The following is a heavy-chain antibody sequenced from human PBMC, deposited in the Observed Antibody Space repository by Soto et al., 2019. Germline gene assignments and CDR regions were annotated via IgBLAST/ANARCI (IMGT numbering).Heavy chain of an antibody. Sequence: PSETLSLTCTVSGGSISSYYWSWIRQPPGKGLEWIGYIYYSGSTNYNPSLKSRVTISVDTSKNQFSLKLSSVTAADTAVYYCAKGTYCSSTSCYDGWFDPWGQGTLVTVSS. CDR1: GGSISSYY. J-gene: IGHJ5*02. CDR2: IYYSGST. D-gene: IGHD2-2*01. V-gene: IGHV4-59*01. CDR3: AKGTYCSSTSCYDGWFDP.